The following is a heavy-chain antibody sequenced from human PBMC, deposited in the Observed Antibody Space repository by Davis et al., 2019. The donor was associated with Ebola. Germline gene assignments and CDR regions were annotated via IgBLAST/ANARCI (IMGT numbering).Heavy chain of an antibody. CDR1: DYSISSGYY. Sequence: SETLSLTCTVSDYSISSGYYWGWIRQPPGKGLGWIGTIYHSGSTYYNPSLESRVTISLDTSKNQFSLKLSSVTAADTAVYYCARVHDTYYYDSSGLALICAFDIWGQGTMVTVSS. J-gene: IGHJ3*02. CDR3: ARVHDTYYYDSSGLALICAFDI. V-gene: IGHV4-38-2*02. CDR2: IYHSGST. D-gene: IGHD3-22*01.